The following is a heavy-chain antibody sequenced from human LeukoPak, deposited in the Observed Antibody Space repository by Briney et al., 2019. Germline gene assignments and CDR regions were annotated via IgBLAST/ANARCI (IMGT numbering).Heavy chain of an antibody. CDR3: AKSHLGVPHDY. V-gene: IGHV4-39*01. CDR1: GGSISSVAYY. Sequence: SETLSLTCTVSGGSISSVAYYWGWVRQPPGKGLEWIATIHNTGSTYYNPSLKSRITISIDASRNQISLELNSVTAADTAIYYCAKSHLGVPHDYWGQGTLVTVSS. J-gene: IGHJ4*02. CDR2: IHNTGST. D-gene: IGHD3-3*01.